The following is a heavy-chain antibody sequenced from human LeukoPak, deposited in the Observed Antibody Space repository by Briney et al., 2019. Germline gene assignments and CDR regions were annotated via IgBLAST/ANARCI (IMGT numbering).Heavy chain of an antibody. CDR1: GFTFDDYA. Sequence: GGSLRLSCAASGFTFDDYAMHWVRQAPGKGLEWVSGISWNSGSIGYADSVKGRFTISRDNAKNSLYLQMNSLRAEDTALYYCAKAYSSGWYGGVYFDYWGQGTLVTVSS. J-gene: IGHJ4*02. V-gene: IGHV3-9*01. D-gene: IGHD6-19*01. CDR2: ISWNSGSI. CDR3: AKAYSSGWYGGVYFDY.